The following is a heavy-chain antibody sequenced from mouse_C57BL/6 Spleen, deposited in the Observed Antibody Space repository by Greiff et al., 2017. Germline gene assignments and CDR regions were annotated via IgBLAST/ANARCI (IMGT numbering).Heavy chain of an antibody. Sequence: VQLKQSGPELVKPGASVKMSCKASGYTFTDYNMHWVKQSHGKSLEWIGYINPNNGGTSYNQKFKGKATLTVNKSSSTAYMELRSLTSEDSAVYYCARDSSGYEGFAYWGQGTLVTVSA. V-gene: IGHV1-22*01. D-gene: IGHD3-2*02. CDR1: GYTFTDYN. J-gene: IGHJ3*01. CDR2: INPNNGGT. CDR3: ARDSSGYEGFAY.